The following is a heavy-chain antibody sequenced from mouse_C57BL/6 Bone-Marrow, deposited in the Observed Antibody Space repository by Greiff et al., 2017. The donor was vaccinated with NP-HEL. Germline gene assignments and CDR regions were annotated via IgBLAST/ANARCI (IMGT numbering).Heavy chain of an antibody. J-gene: IGHJ3*01. D-gene: IGHD1-1*01. V-gene: IGHV1-81*01. CDR1: GYTFTSYG. CDR2: IYPRSGNT. Sequence: QVQLKQSGAELARPGASVKLSCKASGYTFTSYGISWVKQRTGQGLEWIGEIYPRSGNTYYNEKFKGKATLTADKSSSTAYMELRSLTSEDSAVYFCAPYDYGRGGFAYWGQGTLVTVSA. CDR3: APYDYGRGGFAY.